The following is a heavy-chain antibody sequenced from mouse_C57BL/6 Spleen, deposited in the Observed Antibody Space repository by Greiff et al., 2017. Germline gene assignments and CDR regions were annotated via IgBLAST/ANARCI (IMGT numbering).Heavy chain of an antibody. CDR1: GYSFTSYY. J-gene: IGHJ3*01. Sequence: VQLQQSGPELVKPGASVKISCKASGYSFTSYYIHWVKQRPGQGLEWIGWIYPGSGNTKYNEKFKGKATLTADTSSSTAYMQLSSLTSEDSAVYYCAREREYDFWFAYWGQGTLVTVSA. D-gene: IGHD2-4*01. CDR3: AREREYDFWFAY. V-gene: IGHV1-66*01. CDR2: IYPGSGNT.